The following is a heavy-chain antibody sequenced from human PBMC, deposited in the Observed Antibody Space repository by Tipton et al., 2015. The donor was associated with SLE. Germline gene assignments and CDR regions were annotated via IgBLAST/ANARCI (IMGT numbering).Heavy chain of an antibody. J-gene: IGHJ6*02. V-gene: IGHV4-59*08. CDR3: ARHGVGNSSTVQGFDV. D-gene: IGHD2/OR15-2a*01. CDR1: GDSMSGFS. Sequence: TLSLTCTVSGDSMSGFSWSWVRQPPGKGLEWIAYVYYSGRTNYNASLKSRVTISLDRSKNQFSLRVNSVTAADTAVYFCARHGVGNSSTVQGFDVWGQGTTVTVSS. CDR2: VYYSGRT.